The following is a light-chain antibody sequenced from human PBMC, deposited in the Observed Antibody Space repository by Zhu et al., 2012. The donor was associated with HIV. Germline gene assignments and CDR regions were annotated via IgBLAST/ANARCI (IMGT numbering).Light chain of an antibody. V-gene: IGKV1-9*01. CDR2: GAS. J-gene: IGKJ4*01. CDR1: QGISNH. CDR3: QHLTPLPT. Sequence: DIQLTQSPSFLSASVGDRVTITCRASQGISNHLAWYHQKPGKAPKLLIYGASILQSGVPSRFSGSGSGTEFTLTISSLQPEDFATYFCQHLTPLPTFGGGPRWRSN.